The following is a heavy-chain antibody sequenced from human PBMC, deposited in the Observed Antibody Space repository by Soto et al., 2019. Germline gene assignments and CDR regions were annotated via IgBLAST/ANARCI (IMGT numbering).Heavy chain of an antibody. D-gene: IGHD5-18*01. CDR3: ASSLGYSYGWGGY. J-gene: IGHJ4*02. Sequence: QLQLQESGPGLVKPSETLSLTCTVSGGSISSSSYYWGWIRQPPGKGLEWIGSIYYSGSTYYNPSLKSRVTISVDTSKNQFSLKLSSVTAADTAVYYCASSLGYSYGWGGYWGQGTLVTVSS. CDR2: IYYSGST. V-gene: IGHV4-39*01. CDR1: GGSISSSSYY.